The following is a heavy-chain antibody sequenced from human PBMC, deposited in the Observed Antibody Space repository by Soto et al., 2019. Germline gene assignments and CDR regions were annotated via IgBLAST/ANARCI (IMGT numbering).Heavy chain of an antibody. J-gene: IGHJ3*02. CDR1: GYTFTGYY. CDR2: INPNSGGT. Sequence: GXSVKVSFNASGYTFTGYYMHLVRHTPGQGLEWMGWINPNSGGTNYAQKFQGWVTMTRDTSISTAYMELSRLRSDDTAVYYCARVRAYSSGWYTHDAFDIWGQGTMVTVSS. CDR3: ARVRAYSSGWYTHDAFDI. V-gene: IGHV1-2*04. D-gene: IGHD6-19*01.